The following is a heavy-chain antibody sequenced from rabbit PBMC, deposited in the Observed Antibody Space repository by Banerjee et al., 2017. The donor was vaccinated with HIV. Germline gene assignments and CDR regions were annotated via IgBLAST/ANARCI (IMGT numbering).Heavy chain of an antibody. D-gene: IGHD3-3*01. Sequence: QLKESGGGLVQPGGSLKLSCKASGFDFSSYYMSWVRQAPGKGLEWIGYIDPVCGSTYYASGVNCRFTISSHNAQNTLYLQLNILTATDTATYFGARGGVVDACYAAMPLWGPGTLVTVS. CDR3: ARGGVVDACYAAMPL. CDR1: GFDFSSYY. CDR2: IDPVCGST. V-gene: IGHV1S7*01. J-gene: IGHJ6*01.